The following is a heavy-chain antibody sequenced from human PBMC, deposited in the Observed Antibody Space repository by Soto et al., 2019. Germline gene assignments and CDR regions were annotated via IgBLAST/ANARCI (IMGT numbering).Heavy chain of an antibody. J-gene: IGHJ5*02. CDR2: IYYSGST. V-gene: IGHV4-59*08. D-gene: IGHD2-8*01. CDR1: GGSISSYY. Sequence: SETLSLTCIVSGGSISSYYWSWIRQPPGKGLEWIGYIYYSGSTNYNPSLKSRVTISVDTSKNQFSLKLSSVTAADTAVYYCARHYCTTSICQPRFDPWGQGTLVTV. CDR3: ARHYCTTSICQPRFDP.